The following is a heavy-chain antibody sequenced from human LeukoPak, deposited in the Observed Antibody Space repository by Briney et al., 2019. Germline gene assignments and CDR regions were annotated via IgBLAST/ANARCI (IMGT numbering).Heavy chain of an antibody. D-gene: IGHD5-12*01. J-gene: IGHJ4*02. Sequence: GGSLRLSCAASGFTVSSNYMSWVRQAPGRGLEWVSVIYSGGSSYYADSVKGRFTISRDNSKNTVYLQMNSLRVEDTAVYYCARGMGGYGGYDYWGQGTLVTVSS. CDR3: ARGMGGYGGYDY. CDR2: IYSGGSS. V-gene: IGHV3-66*01. CDR1: GFTVSSNY.